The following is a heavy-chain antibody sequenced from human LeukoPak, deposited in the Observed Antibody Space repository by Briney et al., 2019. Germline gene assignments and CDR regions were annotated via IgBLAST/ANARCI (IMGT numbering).Heavy chain of an antibody. J-gene: IGHJ4*02. D-gene: IGHD2-8*01. CDR3: ARVNLLGYCTNDVCPGGGLPFDY. Sequence: SETLSLTCSVYAGSFSDYYRSWIRQPPGKGLEWIGEINHSESTNYNPSLKSRITISVDTSKNQFSLKLSSVTAADTAVYYCARVNLLGYCTNDVCPGGGLPFDYWGQGTLVTVSS. CDR1: AGSFSDYY. V-gene: IGHV4-34*01. CDR2: INHSEST.